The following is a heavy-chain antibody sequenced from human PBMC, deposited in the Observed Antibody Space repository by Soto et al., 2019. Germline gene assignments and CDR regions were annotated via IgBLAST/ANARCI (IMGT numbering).Heavy chain of an antibody. J-gene: IGHJ6*02. Sequence: PRGSLRLSCTASGFTFGDYGMSWFRQAPGEGLEWVGFIGSKPYSGTTEYAASVKGRFTISRDDSKSIAYLQMNSLKTEDTAVYYCSRDYLRWSNYYYAMDVWGQGTTVPVSS. CDR1: GFTFGDYG. CDR2: IGSKPYSGTT. V-gene: IGHV3-49*03. CDR3: SRDYLRWSNYYYAMDV. D-gene: IGHD4-17*01.